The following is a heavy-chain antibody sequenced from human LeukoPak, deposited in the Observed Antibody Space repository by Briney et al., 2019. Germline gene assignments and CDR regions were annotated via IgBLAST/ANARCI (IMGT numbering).Heavy chain of an antibody. CDR3: ARGALERYYDSGIPISTHTSDY. Sequence: ASVKVSCKATGGTFSYFAISWVRQAPGQGLEWMGGIIPVFGTTDYPHKFQGRVTITADKSTATAYMELTGLKSEDSAVYYCARGALERYYDSGIPISTHTSDYWGQGTLVTVSS. V-gene: IGHV1-69*06. D-gene: IGHD3-22*01. CDR1: GGTFSYFA. J-gene: IGHJ4*02. CDR2: IIPVFGTT.